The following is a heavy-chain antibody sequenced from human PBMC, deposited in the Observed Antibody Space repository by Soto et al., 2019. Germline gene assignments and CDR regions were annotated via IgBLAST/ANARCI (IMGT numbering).Heavy chain of an antibody. CDR2: TSTFNGEA. CDR3: ARDLDGSGSYFTDY. V-gene: IGHV1-18*01. CDR1: GYSFTSTG. D-gene: IGHD3-10*01. Sequence: QVQLVQSGAEVKKPGASVKVSCKASGYSFTSTGICWVRQAPGQEPEWMGWTSTFNGEAKYAQKLQGRVTMTTDTSTTTAYMELRSLTSDDTAVYYCARDLDGSGSYFTDYWGQGTLVTVAS. J-gene: IGHJ4*02.